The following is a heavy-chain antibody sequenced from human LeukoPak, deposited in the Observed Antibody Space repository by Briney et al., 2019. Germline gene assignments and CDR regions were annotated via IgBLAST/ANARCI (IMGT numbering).Heavy chain of an antibody. V-gene: IGHV4-39*01. CDR2: IYYSGST. J-gene: IGHJ4*02. Sequence: SETLSLTCTVSGGSISNSSYYWGWIRQSPGKGLEWIGSIYYSGSTYYNLSLKSRVTISVDTSKNQFSLKVNSVTAADTAVYYCAGSAWAPYWGQGTLVTVSS. CDR3: AGSAWAPY. D-gene: IGHD1-26*01. CDR1: GGSISNSSYY.